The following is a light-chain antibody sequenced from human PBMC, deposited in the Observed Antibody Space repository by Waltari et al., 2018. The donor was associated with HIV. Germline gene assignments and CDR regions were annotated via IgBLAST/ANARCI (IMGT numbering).Light chain of an antibody. Sequence: QSVLTQPPSVSAAPGKKVTISCSGRSPNLEYNHICWHQQLPGTAPKLHIYDNYKRPSGIPDRFSGSKSGTSATLVITGLQTGDEAHYYCVTWDSSLSAVVFGGGTNLTVL. V-gene: IGLV1-51*01. CDR1: SPNLEYNH. CDR2: DNY. J-gene: IGLJ2*01. CDR3: VTWDSSLSAVV.